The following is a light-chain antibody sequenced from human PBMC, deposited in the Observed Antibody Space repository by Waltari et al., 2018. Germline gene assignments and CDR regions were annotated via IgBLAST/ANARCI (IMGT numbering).Light chain of an antibody. V-gene: IGLV3-1*01. CDR3: QAWDSSTFYV. Sequence: SYELTQPPSLSVSPGQTASITSSGDKWGDKYISWYQKKPGLPPVLVIYQDRKRPSGIPERFSGSNSGSAATLTISGTQAMDEADYFCQAWDSSTFYVFGTGTKVSVL. CDR1: KWGDKY. CDR2: QDR. J-gene: IGLJ1*01.